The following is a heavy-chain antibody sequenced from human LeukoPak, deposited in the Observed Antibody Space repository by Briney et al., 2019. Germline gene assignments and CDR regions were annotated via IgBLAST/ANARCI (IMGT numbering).Heavy chain of an antibody. V-gene: IGHV3-49*04. CDR1: GFTFGDYA. D-gene: IGHD3-10*01. Sequence: PGGSLRLSCTASGFTFGDYAMSWVRQAPGQGLEWVGVIRSKAYGGTTEYAASVKGRFTISRDDSKSIVYPQMNSLKTEDTAVYYCARDYGSGSYRRYYFDYWGQGTLVAVSS. CDR3: ARDYGSGSYRRYYFDY. CDR2: IRSKAYGGTT. J-gene: IGHJ4*02.